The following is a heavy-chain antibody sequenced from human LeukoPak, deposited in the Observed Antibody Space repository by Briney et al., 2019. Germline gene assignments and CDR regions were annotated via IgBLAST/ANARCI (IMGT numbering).Heavy chain of an antibody. CDR2: INPNSGGT. V-gene: IGHV1-2*02. CDR3: ARDGSTTPTYYFDY. D-gene: IGHD5/OR15-5a*01. CDR1: GYTFTGYY. Sequence: GASVKVSCKASGYTFTGYYMHWVRQAPGQGLEWMGWINPNSGGTNYAQKFQGRVPMTRDTSISTAYMELSRLKSDDTAVYYCARDGSTTPTYYFDYWGQGTLVTVSS. J-gene: IGHJ4*02.